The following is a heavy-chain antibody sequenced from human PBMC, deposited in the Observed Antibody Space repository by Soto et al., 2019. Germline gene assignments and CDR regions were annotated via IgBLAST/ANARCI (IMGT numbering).Heavy chain of an antibody. V-gene: IGHV4-4*02. CDR3: ARGQYSSVRAFDI. CDR1: GGSMCSSTW. J-gene: IGHJ3*02. Sequence: KASDPLSFPPAIPGGSMCSSTWGTWSVPHPGKGLEWIGEIYHSGSTNYTPSLKSRVTISVDKSKNQFSLKLSSVTAADTAVYYCARGQYSSVRAFDIWGQGTMVTVSS. D-gene: IGHD6-19*01. CDR2: IYHSGST.